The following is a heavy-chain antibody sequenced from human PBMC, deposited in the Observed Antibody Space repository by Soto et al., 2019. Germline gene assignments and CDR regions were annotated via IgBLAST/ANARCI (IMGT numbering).Heavy chain of an antibody. CDR2: IIPIFGTA. V-gene: IGHV1-69*01. CDR1: GGTFSSYA. CDR3: ARGGSYYYDSSGYYEIQRYQEQEYYYYGMDV. J-gene: IGHJ6*02. Sequence: QVQLVQSGAEVKKPGSSVKVSCKASGGTFSSYAISWVRQAPGQGLEWMGGIIPIFGTANYAQKFQGRVTITADESTRTAYMELSSLRSEDTAVYYCARGGSYYYDSSGYYEIQRYQEQEYYYYGMDVWGQGTTVTVSS. D-gene: IGHD3-22*01.